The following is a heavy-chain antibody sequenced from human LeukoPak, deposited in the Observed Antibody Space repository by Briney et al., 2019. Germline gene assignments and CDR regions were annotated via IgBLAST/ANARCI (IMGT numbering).Heavy chain of an antibody. J-gene: IGHJ4*02. V-gene: IGHV3-48*01. CDR1: GFTFSSYS. CDR2: ITRSSSAK. CDR3: TRDQEGSDY. Sequence: GGPLRLSCVASGFTFSSYSMNWARQAPGKGLEWVSYITRSSSAKFYADSVKGRFTISRDNAENLLYLQMNSLRAEDTAVYYCTRDQEGSDYWGQGTLVTVSS.